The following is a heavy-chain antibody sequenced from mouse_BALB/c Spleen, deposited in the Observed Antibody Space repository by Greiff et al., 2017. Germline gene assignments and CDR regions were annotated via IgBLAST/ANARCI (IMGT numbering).Heavy chain of an antibody. J-gene: IGHJ2*01. CDR1: GYAFSSYW. CDR3: ARRELYDGYYGY. D-gene: IGHD2-3*01. Sequence: QVQLQQSGAELVRPGSSVKISCKASGYAFSSYWMNWVKQRPGQGLEWIGQIYPGDGDTNYNGKFKGKATLTADKSSSTAYMQLSSLTSEDSAVYFCARRELYDGYYGYWGQGTTLTVSS. CDR2: IYPGDGDT. V-gene: IGHV1-80*01.